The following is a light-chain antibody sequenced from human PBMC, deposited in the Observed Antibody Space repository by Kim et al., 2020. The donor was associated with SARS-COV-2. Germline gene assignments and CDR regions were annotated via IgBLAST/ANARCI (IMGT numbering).Light chain of an antibody. CDR2: GAS. CDR1: QSVSYN. CDR3: QQYNYWPIT. V-gene: IGKV3-15*01. J-gene: IGKJ5*01. Sequence: ETVMTQSPVTLSVSPGERATLSCRASQSVSYNLAWYQQNPGRAPRLVIYGASSRATGVPARFSGSGSATEFTLTISSLQSEDFALYFCQQYNYWPITFGQGTRLEIK.